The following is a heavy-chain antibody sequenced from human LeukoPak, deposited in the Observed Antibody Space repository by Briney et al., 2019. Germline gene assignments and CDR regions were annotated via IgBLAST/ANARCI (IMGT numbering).Heavy chain of an antibody. D-gene: IGHD2-21*02. Sequence: SETLSLTCAVYGGSFSGYYWSWIRQPPGKGLEWIGEINHSGSTNYNPSLKSRVTISVDTSKNQFSLKLSSVTAADTAVYYCARVDCGGDCYSDYWGQGTLVTVSS. CDR2: INHSGST. V-gene: IGHV4-34*01. CDR1: GGSFSGYY. CDR3: ARVDCGGDCYSDY. J-gene: IGHJ4*02.